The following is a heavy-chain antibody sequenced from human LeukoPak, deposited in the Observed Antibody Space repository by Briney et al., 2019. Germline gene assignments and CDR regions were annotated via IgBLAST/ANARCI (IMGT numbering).Heavy chain of an antibody. V-gene: IGHV7-4-1*02. D-gene: IGHD2-2*01. J-gene: IGHJ5*02. CDR2: INTNTGNP. CDR1: GYTFTSYA. Sequence: ASVKVSCKASGYTFTSYAMNWVRQAPGQGLEWMGWINTNTGNPTYAQGFTGRFVFSLDTSVSTAYLQISSLTAEDTAVYYCAELYCSSSVSFWENWFDPWGQGTLVTVSS. CDR3: AELYCSSSVSFWENWFDP.